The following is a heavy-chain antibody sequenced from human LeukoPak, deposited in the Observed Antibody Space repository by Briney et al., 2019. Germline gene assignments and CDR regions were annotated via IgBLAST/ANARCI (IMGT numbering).Heavy chain of an antibody. Sequence: GGSLRLSCAASGFTFSSYGMSWVRQAPGKGVEWVSAISGSGGSTYYADSVKGRFTISRDNSKNTLYLQMNSLRAEDTAVYYCAIAYQLLFNYFDYWGQGTLVTVSS. D-gene: IGHD2-2*01. CDR2: ISGSGGST. V-gene: IGHV3-23*01. CDR1: GFTFSSYG. CDR3: AIAYQLLFNYFDY. J-gene: IGHJ4*02.